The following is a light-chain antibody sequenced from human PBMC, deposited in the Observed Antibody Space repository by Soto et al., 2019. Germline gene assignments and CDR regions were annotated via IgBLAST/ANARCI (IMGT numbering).Light chain of an antibody. Sequence: QSVLAQPPSASGTPGQRVTVSCSGSSSNIGGNTVNWYQQLPGTAPKLLIYTTNQRPSGVLDRFSGSKSGTSASLAISGLQSEDDADYYCATWDDSLHGYVFGTGTKSPS. CDR2: TTN. J-gene: IGLJ1*01. V-gene: IGLV1-44*01. CDR1: SSNIGGNT. CDR3: ATWDDSLHGYV.